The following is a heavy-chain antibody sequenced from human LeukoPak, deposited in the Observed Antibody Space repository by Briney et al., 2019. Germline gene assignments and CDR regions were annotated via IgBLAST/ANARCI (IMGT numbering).Heavy chain of an antibody. CDR1: GGSISSYY. D-gene: IGHD2-21*02. CDR3: ARDRYCGGDCSPDAFDI. V-gene: IGHV4-59*12. CDR2: SYYSGST. Sequence: PSETLSLTCTVSGGSISSYYWSWIRQPPGKGLEWIGYSYYSGSTNYNPSLKSRVTISVDTSKNQFSLKLSSVTAADTAVYYCARDRYCGGDCSPDAFDIWGQGTMVTV. J-gene: IGHJ3*02.